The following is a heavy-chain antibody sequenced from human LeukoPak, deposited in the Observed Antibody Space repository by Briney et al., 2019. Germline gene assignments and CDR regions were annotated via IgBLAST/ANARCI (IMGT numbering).Heavy chain of an antibody. CDR1: GFTSSSYA. CDR3: AKSGGLSGSGRLGMDV. D-gene: IGHD3-10*01. CDR2: ISVSGGST. V-gene: IGHV3-23*01. Sequence: PGGSLRLSCAASGFTSSSYAMSWVRQAPGKGLEWVSAISVSGGSTYYADSVRGRFTISRDNSINPLYLQMSSLRAEDAAVYYCAKSGGLSGSGRLGMDVWGQGTTVTVSS. J-gene: IGHJ6*02.